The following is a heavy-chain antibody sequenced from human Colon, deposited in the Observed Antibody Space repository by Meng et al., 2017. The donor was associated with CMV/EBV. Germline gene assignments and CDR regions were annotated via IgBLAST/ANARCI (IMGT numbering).Heavy chain of an antibody. J-gene: IGHJ4*02. CDR3: ARDTGTTGTGSLFDY. Sequence: QGRRRGWGPGRVKPSATLSLTCTVTGGSIGSYYWNWMRQPDGKGLEWIGRIHTTDSTNYNPSLKSRVTISVDTSKNQFSLKLTSVTAADTAVYYCARDTGTTGTGSLFDYWGQGILVTVSS. V-gene: IGHV4-4*07. CDR1: GGSIGSYY. D-gene: IGHD1-1*01. CDR2: IHTTDST.